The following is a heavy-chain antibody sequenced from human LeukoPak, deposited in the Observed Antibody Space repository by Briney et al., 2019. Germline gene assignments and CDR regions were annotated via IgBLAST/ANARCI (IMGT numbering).Heavy chain of an antibody. D-gene: IGHD2-15*01. CDR2: INSDGSST. Sequence: GGSLRLSCAASGFTFSSYWMHWVRQAPGKGLVWVSRINSDGSSTSYADSVKGRFTISRDNAKNSLYLQMNSLRAEDTAVYYCVGDIVVVAQDGAFDIWGQGTMVTVSS. J-gene: IGHJ3*02. V-gene: IGHV3-74*01. CDR3: VGDIVVVAQDGAFDI. CDR1: GFTFSSYW.